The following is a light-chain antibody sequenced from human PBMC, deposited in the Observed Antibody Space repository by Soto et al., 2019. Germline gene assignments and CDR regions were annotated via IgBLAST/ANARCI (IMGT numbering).Light chain of an antibody. CDR3: QQYNNWPLYT. CDR1: QSVSSN. Sequence: EIVMTQSPATLSVSPGERATLSCRASQSVSSNLAWYQQKPGQAPRLLIYGASTRATGIPARFSGSGSGTEFPLTISSLQSEDFAAYYCQQYNNWPLYTFGQGTKLEIK. CDR2: GAS. V-gene: IGKV3-15*01. J-gene: IGKJ2*01.